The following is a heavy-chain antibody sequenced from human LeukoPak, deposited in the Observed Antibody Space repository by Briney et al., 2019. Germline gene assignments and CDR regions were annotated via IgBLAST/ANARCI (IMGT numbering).Heavy chain of an antibody. J-gene: IGHJ6*03. D-gene: IGHD6-13*01. V-gene: IGHV3-30*04. CDR1: GFTFSSYA. CDR2: ISYDGSNK. CDR3: ARERYSSSPRYMDV. Sequence: GGSLRLSCAASGFTFSSYAMHWVRQAPGKGLEWVAVISYDGSNKYYADSVKGRFTISRDNSKNTLYLQMNSPRAEDTAVYYCARERYSSSPRYMDVWGKGTTVTVSS.